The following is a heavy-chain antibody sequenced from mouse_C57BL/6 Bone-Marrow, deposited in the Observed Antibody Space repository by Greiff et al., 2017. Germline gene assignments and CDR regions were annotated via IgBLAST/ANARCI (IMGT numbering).Heavy chain of an antibody. CDR3: ARDDSSSYYAMDY. J-gene: IGHJ4*01. CDR1: GYTFTSYW. Sequence: QVQLQQPGAELVKPGASVKMSCKASGYTFTSYWITWVKQRPGQGLEWIGDIYPGSGSTNYNEKFKSKATLTVDTSSSTAYMQLSSLTSEDSAVYYCARDDSSSYYAMDYWGQGTSVTVSS. CDR2: IYPGSGST. D-gene: IGHD1-1*01. V-gene: IGHV1-55*01.